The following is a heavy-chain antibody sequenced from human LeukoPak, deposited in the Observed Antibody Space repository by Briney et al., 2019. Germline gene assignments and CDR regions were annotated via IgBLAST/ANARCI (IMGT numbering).Heavy chain of an antibody. D-gene: IGHD6-13*01. Sequence: SETLSLTCAVYGGSFSGYYWSWIRQPPGKGLEWIGEINHSGSTNYNPSLKSRVTISVDTSKNQSSLKLSSVTAADTAVYYCARARSSWIDYWGQGTLVTVSS. V-gene: IGHV4-34*01. CDR1: GGSFSGYY. CDR3: ARARSSWIDY. J-gene: IGHJ4*02. CDR2: INHSGST.